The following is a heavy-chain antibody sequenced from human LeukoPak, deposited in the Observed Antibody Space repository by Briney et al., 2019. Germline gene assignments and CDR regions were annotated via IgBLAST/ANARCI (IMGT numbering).Heavy chain of an antibody. J-gene: IGHJ4*02. V-gene: IGHV3-9*01. Sequence: PGRSLRLSCAASGFTFDDYAMHWVRQAPGKGLEWVSGISWNSGSIGYADSVKGRFTISRVNAKNSLYLQMNSLRAEDTALYYCAKGSYAVAGRFDYWGQGTLVTVSS. CDR2: ISWNSGSI. CDR3: AKGSYAVAGRFDY. CDR1: GFTFDDYA. D-gene: IGHD6-19*01.